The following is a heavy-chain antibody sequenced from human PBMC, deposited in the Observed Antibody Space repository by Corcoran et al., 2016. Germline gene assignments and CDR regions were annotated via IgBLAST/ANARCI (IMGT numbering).Heavy chain of an antibody. CDR2: IYTSGST. CDR3: ARAGPKLHWGYSSGWPNWFDP. V-gene: IGHV4-4*07. D-gene: IGHD6-19*01. CDR1: GGSISSYY. Sequence: QVQLQESGPGLVKPSETLSLTCTVSGGSISSYYWSWIRQPAGKGLEWIGRIYTSGSTNYNPSLKSRVTMSVDTSKNQFSLKLSSVTAADTAVDYCARAGPKLHWGYSSGWPNWFDPWGQGTLVTVSS. J-gene: IGHJ5*02.